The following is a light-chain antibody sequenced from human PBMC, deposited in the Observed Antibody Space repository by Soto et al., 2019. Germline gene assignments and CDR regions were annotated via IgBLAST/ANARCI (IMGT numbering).Light chain of an antibody. CDR2: DAS. CDR3: QQRSNWPSGT. CDR1: QSVTNY. V-gene: IGKV3-11*01. J-gene: IGKJ1*01. Sequence: EIVLTQSPATLSLSPGERATLSCRASQSVTNYLAWYQQNPGQAPRLLIYDASNRATGIPARFSGSGYGTDFTLTISSIEREDFAVYYCQQRSNWPSGTFGQGTKVEIK.